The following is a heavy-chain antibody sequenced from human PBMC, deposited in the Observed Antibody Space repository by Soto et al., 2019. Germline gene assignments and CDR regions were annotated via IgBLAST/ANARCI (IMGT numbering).Heavy chain of an antibody. CDR3: AKASMDTDYYYYGMDV. V-gene: IGHV3-30*18. CDR2: ISYDGGNK. Sequence: GGSLRLSCAASGFTFWGYVMDGVRQAPGKGLEWVAVISYDGGNKYYADSVKGRFTISRDNSKNTLYLQMNSLRAEDTAVYYCAKASMDTDYYYYGMDVWGQGTTVTVSS. D-gene: IGHD5-18*01. J-gene: IGHJ6*02. CDR1: GFTFWGYV.